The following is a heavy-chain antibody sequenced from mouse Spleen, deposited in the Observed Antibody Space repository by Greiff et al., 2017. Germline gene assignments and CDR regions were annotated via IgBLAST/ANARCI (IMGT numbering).Heavy chain of an antibody. CDR3: TPFYYGYSFDY. CDR1: GFNIKDYY. CDR2: IDPEDGDT. D-gene: IGHD2-2*01. V-gene: IGHV14-1*01. J-gene: IGHJ2*01. Sequence: VQLQQSGAELVRPGASVKLSCTASGFNIKDYYMHWVKQRPEQGLEWIGRIDPEDGDTEYAPKFQGKATMTADTSSNTAYLQLSSLTSEDTAVYYCTPFYYGYSFDYWGQGTTLTVSS.